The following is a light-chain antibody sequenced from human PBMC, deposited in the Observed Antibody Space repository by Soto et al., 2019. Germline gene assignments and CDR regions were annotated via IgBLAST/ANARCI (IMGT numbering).Light chain of an antibody. J-gene: IGKJ2*01. V-gene: IGKV3-20*01. Sequence: EIVLTQSPGTLSLSPGERATLSCRASQSVSSSYLAWYQQKPGQAPRLLIYGASSRATGIPDRFSGSGSGTDVTLTISRLEPEDFAVYYCQHYGTSLYTFGQGTKLEIK. CDR3: QHYGTSLYT. CDR1: QSVSSSY. CDR2: GAS.